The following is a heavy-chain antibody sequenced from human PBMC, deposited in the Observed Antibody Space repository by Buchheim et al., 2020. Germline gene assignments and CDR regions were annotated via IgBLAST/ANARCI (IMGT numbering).Heavy chain of an antibody. Sequence: EVQLVESGGGLVKPGGSLRLSCAASGFTFNNYNMNWVRQAPGKGLEWVSSISSRSSSIYYEDSVKGRFNITRDNAKNSLDLQMNSLRAEDTAVYYCAREYSSSSGRTFDIWGQGS. D-gene: IGHD6-6*01. J-gene: IGHJ3*02. V-gene: IGHV3-21*01. CDR3: AREYSSSSGRTFDI. CDR2: ISSRSSSI. CDR1: GFTFNNYN.